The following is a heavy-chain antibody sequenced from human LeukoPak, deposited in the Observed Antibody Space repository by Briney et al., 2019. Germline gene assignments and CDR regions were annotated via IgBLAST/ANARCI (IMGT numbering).Heavy chain of an antibody. J-gene: IGHJ5*02. CDR2: IYYSGGT. D-gene: IGHD3-10*01. CDR3: ASHVSGMRWFDP. Sequence: PSETLSLTCTVSGGSISSNSYYWAWIRQPPGKGLEWIATIYYSGGTYYNPSLKSRVTISVDTSKNQFSLRLSSVTAADTAFYYCASHVSGMRWFDPWGQGTLVTVSS. CDR1: GGSISSNSYY. V-gene: IGHV4-39*01.